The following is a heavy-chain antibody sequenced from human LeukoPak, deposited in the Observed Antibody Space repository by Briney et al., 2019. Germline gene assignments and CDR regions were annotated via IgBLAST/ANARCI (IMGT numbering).Heavy chain of an antibody. CDR1: GDSVSSNSAA. D-gene: IGHD3-22*01. CDR2: TYYRSKWYN. J-gene: IGHJ6*03. V-gene: IGHV6-1*01. CDR3: ARGNYYDSSGYYYGYYYMDV. Sequence: SQTLSLTCAISGDSVSSNSAAWSWIRQSPSRGLEWLGRTYYRSKWYNDYAVSVKSRITINPDTSKNQFSLQLNSVTPEDTAVYYCARGNYYDSSGYYYGYYYMDVWGKGTTVTISS.